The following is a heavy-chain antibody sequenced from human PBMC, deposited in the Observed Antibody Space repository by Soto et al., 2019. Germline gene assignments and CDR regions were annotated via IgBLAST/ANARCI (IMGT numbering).Heavy chain of an antibody. CDR2: IYPSDSDT. CDR1: GYSFTSYW. Sequence: PGESLKISCKGSGYSFTSYWIAWVRQTPGKGLEWMGIIYPSDSDTRYSPPFQGQVTISADKSISTAYLQWSSLKASDTAMYYYARQFSPAEYYNYGMDVWGQGTKVTVSS. V-gene: IGHV5-51*01. J-gene: IGHJ6*02. D-gene: IGHD6-25*01. CDR3: ARQFSPAEYYNYGMDV.